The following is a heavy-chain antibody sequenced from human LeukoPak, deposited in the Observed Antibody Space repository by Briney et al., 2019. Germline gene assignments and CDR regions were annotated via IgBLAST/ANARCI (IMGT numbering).Heavy chain of an antibody. CDR1: GFIFSDYY. CDR3: AELGITMIGGV. Sequence: GGSLRLSCAASGFIFSDYYMSWIRQAPGKGLEWISYISSNGSTIYYADSVKGRFTISRDNAKNSLYLQMNSLRAEDTAVYYCAELGITMIGGVWGKGTTVTISS. CDR2: ISSNGSTI. V-gene: IGHV3-11*04. J-gene: IGHJ6*04. D-gene: IGHD3-10*02.